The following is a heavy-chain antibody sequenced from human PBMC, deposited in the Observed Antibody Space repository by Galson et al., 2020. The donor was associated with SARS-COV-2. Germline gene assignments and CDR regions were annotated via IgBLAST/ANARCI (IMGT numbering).Heavy chain of an antibody. V-gene: IGHV5-51*01. D-gene: IGHD3-3*01. CDR2: IYPGDSDT. CDR1: GYSFTSYW. Sequence: GGSLRLSCKGSGYSFTSYWIGWVRQMPGKGLEWMGIIYPGDSDTRYSPSFQGQVTISADKSISTAYLQWSSLKASDTAMYYCARHSFFGGDAFDIWGQGTMVTVSS. CDR3: ARHSFFGGDAFDI. J-gene: IGHJ3*02.